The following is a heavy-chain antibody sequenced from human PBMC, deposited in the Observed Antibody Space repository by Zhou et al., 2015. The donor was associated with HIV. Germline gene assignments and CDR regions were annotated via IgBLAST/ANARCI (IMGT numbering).Heavy chain of an antibody. CDR2: ISSDGFTT. CDR1: GFTFSSYG. CDR3: AKVDSNSWGYMDV. V-gene: IGHV3-48*01. Sequence: VQLVESGGGVVQPGRSLRLSCAASGFTFSSYGMHWVRQAPGKGLEWISHISSDGFTTYYADVVKGRFLVSRDNARNSLYLQMNSLRPEDTAVYHCAKVDSNSWGYMDVWGKGTIVTVSS. D-gene: IGHD2/OR15-2a*01. J-gene: IGHJ6*03.